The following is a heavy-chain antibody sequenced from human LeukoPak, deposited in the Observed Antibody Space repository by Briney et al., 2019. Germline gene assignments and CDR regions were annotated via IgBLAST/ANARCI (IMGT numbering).Heavy chain of an antibody. D-gene: IGHD3-10*01. CDR1: GFTFRTYG. V-gene: IGHV3-48*01. CDR3: AKAPLIVREVIPGY. Sequence: GGSLRLSCAAAGFTFRTYGRNRGRPAPGKGLGCVSYFNSNSDTVHYSNSVECRFTISRDNSKTTLYLQINSLRAENTAVYYCAKAPLIVREVIPGYWGQGTLVTVSS. J-gene: IGHJ1*01. CDR2: FNSNSDTV.